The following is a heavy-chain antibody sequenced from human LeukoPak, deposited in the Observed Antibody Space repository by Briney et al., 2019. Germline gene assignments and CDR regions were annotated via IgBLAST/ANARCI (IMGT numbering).Heavy chain of an antibody. CDR1: GFTFNNYA. D-gene: IGHD3-22*01. J-gene: IGHJ4*02. V-gene: IGHV3-23*01. Sequence: PGGSLRLSCAASGFTFNNYAMSWVRQAPGKGLEWVASVTGRGGSTYYADSVKGRFTISRDNSKNTLYLQMNSLRAEDTALYYCVKEVYDSSGYYSGGYSDYWGQGTLVTVSS. CDR2: VTGRGGST. CDR3: VKEVYDSSGYYSGGYSDY.